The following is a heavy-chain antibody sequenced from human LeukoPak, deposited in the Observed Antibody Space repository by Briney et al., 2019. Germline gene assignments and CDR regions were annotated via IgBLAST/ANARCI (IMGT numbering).Heavy chain of an antibody. J-gene: IGHJ4*02. D-gene: IGHD5-12*01. V-gene: IGHV3-23*01. CDR3: AKAAYSGYGWDYFDY. CDR2: ISGGRGDT. Sequence: PSETLSLTCAVSGGSISSSNWWSWVRQPPGKGLEWVSLISGGRGDTYHADSVKGRFTISRDNSKNTLYLQMNSLRAEDTALYYCAKAAYSGYGWDYFDYWGQGTLVTVSS. CDR1: GGSISSSN.